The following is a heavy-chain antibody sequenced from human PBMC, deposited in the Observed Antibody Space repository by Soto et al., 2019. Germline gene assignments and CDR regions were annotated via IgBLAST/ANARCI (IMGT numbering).Heavy chain of an antibody. V-gene: IGHV3-23*01. Sequence: GGSLRLSCAASGFTFSDYAMSWVRQAPGKGLEWVSSITGSGGTTYYADSVKGRFTISRDNSKNTLYLQMNSLRAEDTAVYYCAKDENIDSYGPPYYFDYWGQGTLVTVSS. D-gene: IGHD5-18*01. CDR2: ITGSGGTT. CDR3: AKDENIDSYGPPYYFDY. J-gene: IGHJ4*02. CDR1: GFTFSDYA.